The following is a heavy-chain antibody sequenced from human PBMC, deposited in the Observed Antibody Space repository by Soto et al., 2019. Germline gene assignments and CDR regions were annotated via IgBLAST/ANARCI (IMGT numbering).Heavy chain of an antibody. CDR1: GGSISSYY. V-gene: IGHV4-59*01. CDR2: IYYSGST. CDR3: ARDFGQVGATNGYYYYGMDV. D-gene: IGHD1-26*01. J-gene: IGHJ6*02. Sequence: SETLSLTCTVSGGSISSYYWSWIRQPPGKGLEWIGYIYYSGSTNYNPSLKSRVTISVDTSKNQFSLKLSSVTAADTAVYYCARDFGQVGATNGYYYYGMDVWGQGTTVTVSS.